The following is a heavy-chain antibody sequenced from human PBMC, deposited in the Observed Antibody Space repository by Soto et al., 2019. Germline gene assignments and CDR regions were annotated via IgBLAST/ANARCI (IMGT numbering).Heavy chain of an antibody. D-gene: IGHD2-15*01. CDR3: AREGGYCSGGSCYSGRGPSWFDP. CDR2: IIPIFGTA. CDR1: GGTFSSYA. V-gene: IGHV1-69*01. J-gene: IGHJ5*02. Sequence: QVQLVQSGAEVKKPGSSVKVSCKASGGTFSSYAISWVRQAPGQGLEWMGGIIPIFGTANYAQKFQGRVTITTDESPSTAYMELSSLRSEDTAVYYCAREGGYCSGGSCYSGRGPSWFDPWGQGTLVTVSS.